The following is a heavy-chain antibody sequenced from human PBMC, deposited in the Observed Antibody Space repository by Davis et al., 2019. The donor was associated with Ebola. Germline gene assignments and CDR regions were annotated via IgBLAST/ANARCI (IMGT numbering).Heavy chain of an antibody. J-gene: IGHJ4*02. D-gene: IGHD2-15*01. Sequence: MPSETLSLTCTVSLDSVRHYYWSWIRQPPGKGLEWIGYIHYRGKTNYNPSLESRVTMSVDTSRNQFSLNVTSVTAADTAVYYCARGGGSFYLAIDNWGPGTLVTVSS. V-gene: IGHV4-59*02. CDR2: IHYRGKT. CDR3: ARGGGSFYLAIDN. CDR1: LDSVRHYY.